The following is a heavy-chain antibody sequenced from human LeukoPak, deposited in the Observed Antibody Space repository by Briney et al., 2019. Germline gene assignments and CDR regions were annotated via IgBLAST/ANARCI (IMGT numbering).Heavy chain of an antibody. CDR2: FDPEDGET. CDR1: GYTLTELS. J-gene: IGHJ6*03. V-gene: IGHV1-24*01. Sequence: ASVKVSCKVSGYTLTELSMHWVRQAPGKGLEWMGGFDPEDGETIYAQKLQGRVTMTTDTSTSTAYMELRSLRSDDTAVYYCARSIAVAGTGGRYYHMDVWGKGTTVTISS. CDR3: ARSIAVAGTGGRYYHMDV. D-gene: IGHD6-19*01.